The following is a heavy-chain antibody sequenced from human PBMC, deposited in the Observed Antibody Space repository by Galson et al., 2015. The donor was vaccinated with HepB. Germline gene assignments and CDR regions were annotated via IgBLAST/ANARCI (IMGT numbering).Heavy chain of an antibody. J-gene: IGHJ3*02. V-gene: IGHV3-7*01. CDR1: GFTFSSYW. CDR2: IKQDGSEK. D-gene: IGHD3-22*01. Sequence: SLRLSCAASGFTFSSYWMSWVRQAPGKGLEWVANIKQDGSEKYYVDPVKGRFTIPRDNAKNSLYLQMNSLRAEDTAVYYCASHDSSGYYYIPGAFDIWGQGTMVTVSS. CDR3: ASHDSSGYYYIPGAFDI.